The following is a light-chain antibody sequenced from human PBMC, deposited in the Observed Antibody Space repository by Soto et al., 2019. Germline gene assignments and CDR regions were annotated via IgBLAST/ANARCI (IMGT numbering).Light chain of an antibody. CDR1: PDISTY. CDR2: DAS. V-gene: IGKV1-33*01. J-gene: IGKJ5*01. CDR3: QQYDNLPIT. Sequence: DIQMTQSPSSLSASVGARVTITCQASPDISTYLNWYQQKPGKAPKLLIYDASNLETGVPSRFSGSGSGTDFTFTISSLQPEDIATYYCQQYDNLPITFGQGTRLEIK.